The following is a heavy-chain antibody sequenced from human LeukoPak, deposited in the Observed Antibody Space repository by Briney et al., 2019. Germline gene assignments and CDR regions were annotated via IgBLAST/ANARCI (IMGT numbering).Heavy chain of an antibody. CDR2: IIPIFGTA. V-gene: IGHV1-69*13. CDR3: ARDYYGSFNWFDP. J-gene: IGHJ5*02. CDR1: GGTFSSYA. Sequence: SVKVSCKASGGTFSSYAISWVRQAPGQGLEWMGGIIPIFGTANYAQKFQGRVTITADESTSTAYMELRSLRSDNTAVYYCARDYYGSFNWFDPWGQGTLVTVSS. D-gene: IGHD3-10*01.